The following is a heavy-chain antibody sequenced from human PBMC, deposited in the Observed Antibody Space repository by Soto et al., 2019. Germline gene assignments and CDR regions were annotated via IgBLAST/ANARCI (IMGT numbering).Heavy chain of an antibody. CDR2: IFSNDEK. J-gene: IGHJ5*02. CDR3: ARIWAVSGFNWFDP. Sequence: QVTLKESGPVLVKPTEPLTLTCTVSGFSLSNARMGVSWIRQPPGKALEWLAHIFSNDEKTYSTSLKSRLTISKDSSKSQVVLTMTNMDPVDTATYCFARIWAVSGFNWFDPWGQGTLVTVSS. CDR1: GFSLSNARMG. D-gene: IGHD6-19*01. V-gene: IGHV2-26*01.